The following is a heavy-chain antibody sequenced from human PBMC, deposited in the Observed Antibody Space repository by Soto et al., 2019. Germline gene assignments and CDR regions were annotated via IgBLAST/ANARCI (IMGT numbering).Heavy chain of an antibody. V-gene: IGHV1-3*01. CDR2: FNAGNGNT. CDR3: AREEQWLVTFDY. Sequence: QVQLVQSGAEVKKPGASVKVSCKASGYTFTSYAMHWVRQAPGQRLEWMGWFNAGNGNTKYSQKFQGRVTITRDTSASTAYMELSSLRSEDTAVYYCAREEQWLVTFDYWGQGTLVTVSS. J-gene: IGHJ4*02. D-gene: IGHD6-19*01. CDR1: GYTFTSYA.